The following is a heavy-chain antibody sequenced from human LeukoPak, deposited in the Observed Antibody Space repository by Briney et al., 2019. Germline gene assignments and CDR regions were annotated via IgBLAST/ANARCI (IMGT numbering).Heavy chain of an antibody. CDR3: ARGRLAGNY. V-gene: IGHV4-39*01. Sequence: SETLSLTCTVSGGSVSSTTYYWVWIRQPPGKGLEWIGSISYSGSTYYNPSLKSRVAISIDTSKNQFSLKVSSVTAADTAVYYCARGRLAGNYWGQGTLVTVSS. D-gene: IGHD1-14*01. J-gene: IGHJ4*02. CDR1: GGSVSSTTYY. CDR2: ISYSGST.